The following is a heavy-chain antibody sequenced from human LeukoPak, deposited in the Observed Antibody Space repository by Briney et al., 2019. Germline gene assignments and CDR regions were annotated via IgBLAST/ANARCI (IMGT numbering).Heavy chain of an antibody. CDR2: INHSGST. V-gene: IGHV4-34*01. J-gene: IGHJ4*02. D-gene: IGHD3-22*01. CDR3: ARGAQTYYDKAPVDY. Sequence: SETLSLTCAVYGGSFSGYYWSGIRHPPGKGLAWIGEINHSGSTNYNPSLKSRVTISVDTSKSQFSLKLNSMIAADTAVYYCARGAQTYYDKAPVDYWGQGTLVTVSS. CDR1: GGSFSGYY.